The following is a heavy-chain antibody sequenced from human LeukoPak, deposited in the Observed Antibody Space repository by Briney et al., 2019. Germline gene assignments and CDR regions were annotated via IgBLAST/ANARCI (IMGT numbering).Heavy chain of an antibody. CDR1: GFAFSNFW. CDR2: IKQDETEK. J-gene: IGHJ6*02. D-gene: IGHD2-2*01. Sequence: PGGSLRLSCTASGFAFSNFWMGWVRQAPGKGLEWVANIKQDETEKFYLGSVKGRFTISRDNAKNSLYLQVNSLRAEDTAVYYCAKGGTNYYYYGLDVWGQGTTVTVSS. CDR3: AKGGTNYYYYGLDV. V-gene: IGHV3-7*03.